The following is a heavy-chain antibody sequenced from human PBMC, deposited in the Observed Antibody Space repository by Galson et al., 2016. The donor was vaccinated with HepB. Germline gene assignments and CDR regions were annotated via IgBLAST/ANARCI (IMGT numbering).Heavy chain of an antibody. CDR2: TYYRSKWFT. V-gene: IGHV6-1*01. J-gene: IGHJ6*02. CDR3: TRGYMQTGMNV. D-gene: IGHD5-18*01. Sequence: CAISGDSVTSDITTWNWIRQSPSRDLEWLGRTYYRSKWFTDYAVSVEGRITINSDISRNQFSLQLDSVTPDDTAAYFCTRGYMQTGMNVWGQGTTVTVSS. CDR1: GDSVTSDITT.